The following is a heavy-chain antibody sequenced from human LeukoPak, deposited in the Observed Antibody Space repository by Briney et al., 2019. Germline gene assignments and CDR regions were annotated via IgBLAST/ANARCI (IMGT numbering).Heavy chain of an antibody. CDR3: ERLVARGY. J-gene: IGHJ4*02. CDR2: INHSGST. V-gene: IGHV4-34*01. CDR1: GGSFSGYY. D-gene: IGHD2-2*01. Sequence: SETLSLTCAVYGGSFSGYYWSWIRQPPGKGLEWIGEINHSGSTNYNPSLKSRVTISVDTSKNQFSLKLSSVTAADTAVYYCERLVARGYWGQGTLVTVSS.